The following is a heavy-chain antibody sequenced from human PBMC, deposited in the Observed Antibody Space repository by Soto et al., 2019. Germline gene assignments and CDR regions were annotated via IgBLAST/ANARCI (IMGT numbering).Heavy chain of an antibody. Sequence: PSETLSLTCRVSGAYISDFSWSWIRQPAGKGLEWIGRITINGNTQKNPSFKSRVTMSIDTSRNHFSLNLQSATAADTALYYCAADHGENWAYEANWGPGTLVTVSS. CDR2: ITINGNT. D-gene: IGHD7-27*01. V-gene: IGHV4-4*07. CDR1: GAYISDFS. CDR3: AADHGENWAYEAN. J-gene: IGHJ1*01.